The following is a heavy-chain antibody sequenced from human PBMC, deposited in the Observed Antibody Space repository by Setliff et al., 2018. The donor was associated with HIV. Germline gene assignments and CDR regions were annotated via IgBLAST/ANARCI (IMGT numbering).Heavy chain of an antibody. Sequence: LSLTCAVYGGSFSGYYSSWIRQPPGKGLEWIGEINHSGSTNYNPSLKSRVTISVDTSKNQFSLKLSSVTAADTAVFYCARLTTTYYYDSSAYYHPVWGQGTLVTVSS. CDR1: GGSFSGYY. V-gene: IGHV4-34*01. CDR2: INHSGST. D-gene: IGHD3-22*01. CDR3: ARLTTTYYYDSSAYYHPV. J-gene: IGHJ4*02.